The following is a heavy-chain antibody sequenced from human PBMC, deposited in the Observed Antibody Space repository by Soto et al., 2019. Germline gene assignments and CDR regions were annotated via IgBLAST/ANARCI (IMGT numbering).Heavy chain of an antibody. CDR3: ATRGAFCESTVNFDS. Sequence: QVQLVQSGAEVKKPGASVKVSCKASGYTFNSYGISWVRQAPGQGLEWMGWISAYNGNTKYARKLHGRVNMTTHPSTSTAYMDLRSLRSDDTAVYYCATRGAFCESTVNFDSGGQGTLVTVSS. J-gene: IGHJ4*02. CDR2: ISAYNGNT. V-gene: IGHV1-18*01. D-gene: IGHD3-10*01. CDR1: GYTFNSYG.